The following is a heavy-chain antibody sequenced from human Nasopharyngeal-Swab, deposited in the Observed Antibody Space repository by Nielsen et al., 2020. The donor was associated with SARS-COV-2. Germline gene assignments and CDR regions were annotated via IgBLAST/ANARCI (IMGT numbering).Heavy chain of an antibody. CDR1: GFTFSNAW. V-gene: IGHV3-23*01. CDR2: ISGSGGST. Sequence: GESLKISCAASGFTFSNAWMNWVRQAPGKGLEWVSGISGSGGSTFYADSVKGRFTISRDNSASTLYLQMNSLRAEDTAVYYCAGVFDYWGQGTLVTVSS. J-gene: IGHJ4*02. D-gene: IGHD6-13*01. CDR3: AGVFDY.